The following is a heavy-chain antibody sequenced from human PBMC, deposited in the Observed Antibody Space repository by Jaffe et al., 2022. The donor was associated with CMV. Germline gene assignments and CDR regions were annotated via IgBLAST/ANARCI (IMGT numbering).Heavy chain of an antibody. CDR2: INHSGST. CDR3: ARVWARSRDGYKAPVGALDY. Sequence: QVQLQQWGAGLLKPSETLSLTCAVYGGSFSGYYWSWIRQPPGKGLEWIGEINHSGSTNYNPSLKSRVTISVDTSKNQFSLKLSSVTAADTAVYYCARVWARSRDGYKAPVGALDYWGQGTLVTVSS. J-gene: IGHJ4*02. CDR1: GGSFSGYY. V-gene: IGHV4-34*01. D-gene: IGHD5-12*01.